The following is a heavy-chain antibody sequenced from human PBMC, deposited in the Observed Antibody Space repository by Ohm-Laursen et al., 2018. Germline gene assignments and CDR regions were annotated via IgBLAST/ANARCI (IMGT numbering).Heavy chain of an antibody. Sequence: SLRLSCAASGFTVISNYMGWVRPAPGKGLEWVSVIYRAGNTYYTDSVKGRFTISRDNSKNTLYLQMNSLRAEDTAVYYFVRSKGGYCSSTSCYLAYFQHWGQGTLVTVSS. CDR3: VRSKGGYCSSTSCYLAYFQH. D-gene: IGHD2-2*01. V-gene: IGHV3-53*01. CDR2: IYRAGNT. J-gene: IGHJ1*01. CDR1: GFTVISNY.